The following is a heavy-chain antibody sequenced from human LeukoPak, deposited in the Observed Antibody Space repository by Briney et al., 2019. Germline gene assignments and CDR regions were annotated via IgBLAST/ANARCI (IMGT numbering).Heavy chain of an antibody. D-gene: IGHD3-10*01. CDR2: FNPIFGSA. CDR1: GDSFGTYG. Sequence: SVKVSCKASGDSFGTYGITWVRQALGQGLEWMGGFNPIFGSAQYAQKFQGRVTITMDVSARTVYMELSSLRSEDTTIYYCARDFGSGVFDPWGQGTLVTVSS. V-gene: IGHV1-69*05. J-gene: IGHJ5*02. CDR3: ARDFGSGVFDP.